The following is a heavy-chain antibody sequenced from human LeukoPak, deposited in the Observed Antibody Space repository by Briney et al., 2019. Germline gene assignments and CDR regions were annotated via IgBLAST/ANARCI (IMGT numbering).Heavy chain of an antibody. CDR2: IYHSGST. V-gene: IGHV4-30-2*01. CDR3: ARVRDSSSWPYFDY. CDR1: GGSISSGGYS. Sequence: PSETLSLTCAVSGGSISSGGYSWSWIRQPPGKGLEWIGYIYHSGSTYYNLSLKSRVTISVDRSKNQFSLKLSSVTAADTAVYYCARVRDSSSWPYFDYWGQGTLVTVSS. J-gene: IGHJ4*02. D-gene: IGHD6-13*01.